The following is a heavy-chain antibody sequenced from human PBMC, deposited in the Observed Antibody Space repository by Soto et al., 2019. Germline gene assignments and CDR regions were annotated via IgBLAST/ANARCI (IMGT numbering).Heavy chain of an antibody. V-gene: IGHV4-59*01. J-gene: IGHJ4*02. CDR1: GGSISSYY. D-gene: IGHD2-8*01. CDR2: IYYSGST. Sequence: SETLSLTCTVSGGSISSYYWSWIRQPPGKGLEWIGYIYYSGSTNYNPSLKSRVTIPVDTSKNQFSLKLSSVTAADTAVYYCARGGRVLMVYALDYWGQGTLVTVSS. CDR3: ARGGRVLMVYALDY.